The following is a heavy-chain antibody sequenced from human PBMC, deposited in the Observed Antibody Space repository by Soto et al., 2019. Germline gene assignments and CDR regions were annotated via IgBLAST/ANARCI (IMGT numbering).Heavy chain of an antibody. CDR2: ISSSSSTI. V-gene: IGHV3-48*04. D-gene: IGHD2-15*01. J-gene: IGHJ2*01. CDR3: ARDGRKHFDL. Sequence: GGSLRLSCAASGFTFSSYSMNWVRQAPGKGLEWVSYISSSSSTIYYADSVKGRFTISRDNAKNSLYLQMNSLRAEDTAVYYCARDGRKHFDLWGRGTLVTVSS. CDR1: GFTFSSYS.